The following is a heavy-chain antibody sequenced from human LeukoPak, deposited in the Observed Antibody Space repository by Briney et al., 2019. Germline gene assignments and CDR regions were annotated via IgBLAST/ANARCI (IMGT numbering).Heavy chain of an antibody. CDR1: GYTFTSYG. V-gene: IGHV1-18*01. D-gene: IGHD3-3*01. CDR2: ISAYNGNT. Sequence: ASVKVSCKASGYTFTSYGISWVRQAPGQGLEWMGWISAYNGNTNYAQKLQGRVTMTTDTSTSTAYMELRSLRSDDTAVYYCARGPLHDFWSGYLDYWGQGTLVTVSS. J-gene: IGHJ4*02. CDR3: ARGPLHDFWSGYLDY.